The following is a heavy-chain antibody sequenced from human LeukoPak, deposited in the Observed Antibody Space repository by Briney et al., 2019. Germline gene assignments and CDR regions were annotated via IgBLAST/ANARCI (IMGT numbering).Heavy chain of an antibody. V-gene: IGHV1-8*01. J-gene: IGHJ4*03. CDR3: AADSGSYWASFDY. Sequence: GASVKVSCKASGYTFTSYDINWVRQATGQGLEWMGWMNPNSGNTGYAQKFQGRVTMTRNTSISTAYMELSSLRSEDTAVYYCAADSGSYWASFDYWGQRTMVTVSS. D-gene: IGHD1-26*01. CDR2: MNPNSGNT. CDR1: GYTFTSYD.